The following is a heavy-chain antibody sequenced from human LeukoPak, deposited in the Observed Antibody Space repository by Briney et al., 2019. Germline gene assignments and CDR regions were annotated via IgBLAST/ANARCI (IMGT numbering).Heavy chain of an antibody. CDR3: AASGGWELHY. J-gene: IGHJ4*02. CDR2: ISGSGSST. D-gene: IGHD1-26*01. V-gene: IGHV3-23*01. CDR1: GFTFTSYA. Sequence: GGSLRLSCAASGFTFTSYAMNWVRQAPGKGLEWVSTISGSGSSTYYVDSVKGRFTISRDDSKNTAYLQMNSLRTEDTAVYYCAASGGWELHYWGQGTLVTVSS.